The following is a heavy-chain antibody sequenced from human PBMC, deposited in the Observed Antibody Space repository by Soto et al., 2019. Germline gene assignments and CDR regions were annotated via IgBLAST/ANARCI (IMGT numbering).Heavy chain of an antibody. CDR3: ARGYSYGYYYYGMDV. CDR2: MNPNSGNT. D-gene: IGHD5-18*01. J-gene: IGHJ6*02. V-gene: IGHV1-8*01. CDR1: GYTFTSYD. Sequence: ASVEVSCKASGYTFTSYDINWVRQATGQGLEWMGWMNPNSGNTGYAQKFQGRVTMTRNTSISTAYMELSSLRSEDTAVYYCARGYSYGYYYYGMDVWGQGTTVTVSS.